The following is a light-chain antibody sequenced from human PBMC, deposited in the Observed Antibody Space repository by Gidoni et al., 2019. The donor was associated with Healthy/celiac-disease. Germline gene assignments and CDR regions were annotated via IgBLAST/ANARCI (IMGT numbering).Light chain of an antibody. CDR3: QQSYSTPRT. V-gene: IGKV1-39*01. CDR2: AAS. Sequence: DIQMTQSPSSLSASVGDRVTITCRASQSISSYLNWYQQKPGKAPKLLIYAASSLQSVVPSRFSGSGSGTDFTRTISSLQPEDFATYYCQQSYSTPRTFXGXTKVEIK. J-gene: IGKJ4*01. CDR1: QSISSY.